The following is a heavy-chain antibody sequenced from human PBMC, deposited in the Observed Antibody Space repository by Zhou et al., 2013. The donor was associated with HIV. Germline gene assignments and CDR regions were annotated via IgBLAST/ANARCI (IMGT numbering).Heavy chain of an antibody. V-gene: IGHV1-46*01. J-gene: IGHJ2*01. CDR2: INPRGGSE. CDR3: ARGGRGTLNYWYFDL. D-gene: IGHD3-10*01. CDR1: GYTFTSYG. Sequence: QVQLVQSGAEVKKPGASVKVSCKASGYTFTSYGISWVRQAPGQGLEWMGIINPRGGSETYAENFQGRVTLTRDTSTSTVYLEIYSLRSEDTAIYYCARGGRGTLNYWYFDLWGRGTLVTVSS.